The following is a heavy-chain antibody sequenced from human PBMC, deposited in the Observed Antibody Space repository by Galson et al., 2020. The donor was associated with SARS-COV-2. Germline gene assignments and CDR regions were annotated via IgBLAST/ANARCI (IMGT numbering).Heavy chain of an antibody. CDR1: GGSISSSNW. J-gene: IGHJ5*02. Sequence: ASETLSLTCAVSGGSISSSNWWSWVRQPPGKGLEWIGAIYHSGSTNYNPSRKSRVTISVDKSKNQFSLKLSSVTAADTAVYYCARGPLVGANNWVDPWGQGTLVTVSS. CDR3: ARGPLVGANNWVDP. D-gene: IGHD1-26*01. V-gene: IGHV4-4*02. CDR2: IYHSGST.